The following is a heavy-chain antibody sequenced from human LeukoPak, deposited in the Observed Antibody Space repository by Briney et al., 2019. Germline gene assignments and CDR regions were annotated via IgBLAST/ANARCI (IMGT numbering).Heavy chain of an antibody. J-gene: IGHJ4*02. CDR3: AKPPRDFGVVIDY. V-gene: IGHV3-9*01. D-gene: IGHD3-3*01. CDR1: GFTFDDYA. Sequence: GGSLRLSCAASGFTFDDYAMHWVRQAPGKGLEWVSGITWHSGSMNYADSVKGRFTISRDNSKNTLYLQMNSLRAEDTAVYYCAKPPRDFGVVIDYWGQGTLVTVSS. CDR2: ITWHSGSM.